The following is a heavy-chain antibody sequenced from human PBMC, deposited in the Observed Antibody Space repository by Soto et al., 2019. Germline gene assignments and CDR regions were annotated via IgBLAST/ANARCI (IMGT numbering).Heavy chain of an antibody. Sequence: QLQLQESGSGLVKPSQTLSLTCAVSGGSISSGGYSWSWIRQPPGKGLEWIGYIYHSGSTYYNPALKSRVTISVDRAKNQFSLKLSSVTAADTAVYYCARAGGLGAVAVDYWGQGTLVTVSS. CDR1: GGSISSGGYS. J-gene: IGHJ4*02. CDR2: IYHSGST. CDR3: ARAGGLGAVAVDY. D-gene: IGHD6-19*01. V-gene: IGHV4-30-2*01.